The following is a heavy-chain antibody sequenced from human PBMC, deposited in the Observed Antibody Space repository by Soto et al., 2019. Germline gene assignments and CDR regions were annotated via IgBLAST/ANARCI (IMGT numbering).Heavy chain of an antibody. CDR3: AREGRGKKAGYNGLVSLGY. D-gene: IGHD2-2*02. J-gene: IGHJ4*02. CDR2: IIPIFNTT. Sequence: QVQLVQSGAEVKTPGSSLKVSCTVSGSRFSNYVISWVRQAPGHGLEWLGRIIPIFNTTQYAQKFQGRVTITAEKSTNTDSLELSSLTSDDTAVYYCAREGRGKKAGYNGLVSLGYWGQGTLVTVSS. V-gene: IGHV1-69*06. CDR1: GSRFSNYV.